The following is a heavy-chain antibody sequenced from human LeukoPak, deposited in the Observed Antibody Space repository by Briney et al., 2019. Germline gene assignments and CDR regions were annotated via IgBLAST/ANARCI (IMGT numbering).Heavy chain of an antibody. CDR3: ARAGLILGYRTDY. Sequence: ASVKVSCKASGYTFTGYYMHWVRQAPGQGLEWMGRINPNSGGTNYAQKFQGRVTMTRDTSISTAYMELSRLKSDDTAVYYCARAGLILGYRTDYWGQGTLVTVSS. CDR1: GYTFTGYY. CDR2: INPNSGGT. V-gene: IGHV1-2*06. J-gene: IGHJ4*02. D-gene: IGHD5-12*01.